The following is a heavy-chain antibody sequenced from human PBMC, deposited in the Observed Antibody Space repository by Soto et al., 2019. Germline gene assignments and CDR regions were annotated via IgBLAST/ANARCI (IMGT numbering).Heavy chain of an antibody. J-gene: IGHJ6*02. D-gene: IGHD3-3*01. CDR1: GYTFTSYA. CDR3: ARDRRGIFGVVYGMDV. CDR2: INAGNGNT. Sequence: ASVKVSFKASGYTFTSYAMHLVRQAPRQRLEWMGWINAGNGNTKYSQKFQGRVTITRDTSASTAYMELSSLRSEDTAVYYCARDRRGIFGVVYGMDVWGQGTTVTVSS. V-gene: IGHV1-3*01.